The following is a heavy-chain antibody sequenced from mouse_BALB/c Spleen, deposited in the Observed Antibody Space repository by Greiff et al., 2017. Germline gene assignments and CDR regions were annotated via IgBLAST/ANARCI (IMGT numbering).Heavy chain of an antibody. CDR1: GFTFTDYY. CDR3: ARDMGGNYSYAIDY. D-gene: IGHD2-1*01. J-gene: IGHJ4*01. V-gene: IGHV7-3*02. CDR2: IRNKANGYTT. Sequence: EVQLVESGGGLVQPGGSLRLPCATSGFTFTDYYMSWVRQPPGKALEWLGFIRNKANGYTTEYSASVKGRFTISRDNSQSILYLQMNTLRAEDSATYCCARDMGGNYSYAIDYWGQGTSVTVSS.